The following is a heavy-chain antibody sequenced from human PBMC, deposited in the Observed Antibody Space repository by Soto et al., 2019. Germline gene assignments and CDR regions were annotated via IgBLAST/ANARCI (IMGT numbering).Heavy chain of an antibody. V-gene: IGHV1-69*01. D-gene: IGHD4-4*01. Sequence: SNSRSSAQQDTRQGLEWMGGIIPIFGTANYAQKFQGRVTITADESTSTAYMELSSLRSEDTAVYYCARDNREIDYSSKGYTYFHHGLDVWAQG. CDR2: IIPIFGTA. J-gene: IGHJ6*02. CDR3: ARDNREIDYSSKGYTYFHHGLDV. CDR1: SNS.